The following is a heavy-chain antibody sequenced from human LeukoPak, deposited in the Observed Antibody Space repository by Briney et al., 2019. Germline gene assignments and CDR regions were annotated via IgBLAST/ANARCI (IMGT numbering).Heavy chain of an antibody. D-gene: IGHD2-8*01. CDR2: IYHSGST. CDR1: GGSISSGGYS. V-gene: IGHV4-30-2*01. J-gene: IGHJ5*02. CDR3: ARGGPVWSWFDP. Sequence: NPSETLSLTCAVSGGSISSGGYSWSWIRQPPGKGLEWIGYIYHSGSTYYNPSLKSRVTISVDRSKNQFSLKLSSVTAADTAVYYCARGGPVWSWFDPWGQGTLVTVSS.